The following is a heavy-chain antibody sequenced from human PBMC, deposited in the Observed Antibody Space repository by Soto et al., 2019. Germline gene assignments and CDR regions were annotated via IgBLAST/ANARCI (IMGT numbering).Heavy chain of an antibody. V-gene: IGHV3-30-3*01. CDR3: ARDRTTTYQLDY. CDR2: ISYDGSNK. Sequence: QVQLVESGGGVVQPGRSLRLSCAASGFTFSSYAMHWVRQAPGKGLEWVAVISYDGSNKYYADSVKGRFTISRDNSKNTLYLQMNSLRAEDTAVYYCARDRTTTYQLDYWGQGTLVTVSS. D-gene: IGHD1-1*01. CDR1: GFTFSSYA. J-gene: IGHJ4*02.